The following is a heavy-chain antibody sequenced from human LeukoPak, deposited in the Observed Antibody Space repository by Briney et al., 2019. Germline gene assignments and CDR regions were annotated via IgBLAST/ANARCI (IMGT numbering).Heavy chain of an antibody. J-gene: IGHJ4*02. Sequence: PSETLSLTCAAYGGSFSGYYWNWIRLPPGKGLEWIGEINHSGSTNYNPSLKSRVTISVDTSKNQFSLKLSSVTATDTAVYYCARGSSSWFYRGQGTLVTVSS. CDR1: GGSFSGYY. CDR3: ARGSSSWFY. D-gene: IGHD6-13*01. V-gene: IGHV4-34*01. CDR2: INHSGST.